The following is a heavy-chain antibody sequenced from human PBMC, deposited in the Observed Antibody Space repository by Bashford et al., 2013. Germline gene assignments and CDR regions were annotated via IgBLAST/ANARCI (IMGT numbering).Heavy chain of an antibody. CDR2: ISSSSSTI. J-gene: IGHJ5*02. CDR3: AREKLWFGELLFDP. D-gene: IGHD3-10*01. V-gene: IGHV3-48*01. Sequence: VRQAPGKGLEWVSYISSSSSTIYYADSVKGRFTISRDNAKNSLYLQMNSLRAEDTAVYYCAREKLWFGELLFDPWGQGTLVTVSS.